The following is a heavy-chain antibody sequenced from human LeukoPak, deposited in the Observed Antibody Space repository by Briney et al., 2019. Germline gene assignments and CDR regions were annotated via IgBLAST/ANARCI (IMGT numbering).Heavy chain of an antibody. CDR2: ISENGGTT. CDR3: VKDYGPKQLVFFES. Sequence: GGSLRLSCAASGFTFSSYALSWVRQAPGKGLEWVSGISENGGTTFYADSVKGRFTITRDNSKNTLYAQTNSLRGEDTAVYYCVKDYGPKQLVFFESWGQGTLVTVSS. J-gene: IGHJ4*02. D-gene: IGHD6-13*01. CDR1: GFTFSSYA. V-gene: IGHV3-23*01.